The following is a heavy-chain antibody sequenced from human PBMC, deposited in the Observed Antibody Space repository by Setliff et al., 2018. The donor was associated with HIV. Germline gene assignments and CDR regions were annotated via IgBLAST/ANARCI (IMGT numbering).Heavy chain of an antibody. V-gene: IGHV3-23*01. CDR2: ISGSGGGT. Sequence: GGSLRLSCAASGFTFSTRAMTWVRQAPGKGLEWVSSISGSGGGTHYADSVKGRFTVSRDNSQNTIYLQMNSLRAEDTAVYYCARSRAAGFDYWGQGTQVTVSS. D-gene: IGHD6-13*01. J-gene: IGHJ4*02. CDR3: ARSRAAGFDY. CDR1: GFTFSTRA.